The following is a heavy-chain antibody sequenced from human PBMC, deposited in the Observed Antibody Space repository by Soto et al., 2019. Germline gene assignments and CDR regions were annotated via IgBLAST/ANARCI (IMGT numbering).Heavy chain of an antibody. Sequence: GGSLRLSGAASGFTFSSYAMHWVRQAPGKGLEWVAVISYDGSNKYYADSVKGRFTISRDNSKNTLYLQMNSLRAEDTAVYCCARGYFDYWGQGTLVTVSS. CDR1: GFTFSSYA. V-gene: IGHV3-30-3*01. CDR2: ISYDGSNK. CDR3: ARGYFDY. J-gene: IGHJ4*02.